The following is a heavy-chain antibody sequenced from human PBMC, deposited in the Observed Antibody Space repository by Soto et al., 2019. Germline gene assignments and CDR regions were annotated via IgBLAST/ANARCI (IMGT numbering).Heavy chain of an antibody. Sequence: SETLSLTCTFSGGSISNYFWIWIRQPPGKGLEWIGYVSDSGSTNYSPSLRSRVSISVDTSKMQFSLNLRSVTAADTAVYYCARRTPGTTCFDYWGQGTLVTVSS. CDR2: VSDSGST. CDR1: GGSISNYF. V-gene: IGHV4-59*08. D-gene: IGHD1-1*01. J-gene: IGHJ4*02. CDR3: ARRTPGTTCFDY.